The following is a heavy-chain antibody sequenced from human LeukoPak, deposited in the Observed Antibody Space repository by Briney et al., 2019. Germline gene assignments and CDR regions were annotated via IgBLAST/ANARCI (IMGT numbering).Heavy chain of an antibody. V-gene: IGHV3-30*02. D-gene: IGHD5-24*01. CDR3: AKEGGDGSPFDY. Sequence: GGSLRLSCAASGFIFSNYGMHWVRHSPDKGLEWVTFIRFDGSTQFYADSVKGRFTISRNNSKDTLYLQMSRLRLEDTGVYYCAKEGGDGSPFDYWGQGILVTVSS. CDR2: IRFDGSTQ. CDR1: GFIFSNYG. J-gene: IGHJ4*02.